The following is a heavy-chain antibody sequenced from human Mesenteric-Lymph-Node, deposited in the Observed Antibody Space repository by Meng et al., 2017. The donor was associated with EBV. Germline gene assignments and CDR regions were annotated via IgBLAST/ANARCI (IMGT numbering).Heavy chain of an antibody. CDR2: IFYSGKT. CDR1: GGSIRTSSSY. V-gene: IGHV4-39*01. Sequence: QLPLQESGPGPGKPSESLSLTGTVSGGSIRTSSSYWGWIRLSPGKGPEWIGSIFYSGKTYYNPSLKSRATLSVDTSNNQFSLQLTSVTAADRAVYYCVSQGYSSAWFHNWGQGTLVTVSS. D-gene: IGHD6-19*01. J-gene: IGHJ5*02. CDR3: VSQGYSSAWFHN.